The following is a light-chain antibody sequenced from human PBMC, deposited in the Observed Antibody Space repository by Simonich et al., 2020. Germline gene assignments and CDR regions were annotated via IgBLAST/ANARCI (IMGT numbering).Light chain of an antibody. CDR1: SGHSSYA. CDR2: LNSDGSH. Sequence: QLVLTQSPSASASLGASVKLTCTLSSGHSSYALAWHQQQPEKGPRYWMKLNSDGSHSKGDGIPDRFSGSSSGAERYLTISSLQSEDEADYYCQTWGTGIQVFGGGTKLTVL. V-gene: IGLV4-69*01. J-gene: IGLJ2*01. CDR3: QTWGTGIQV.